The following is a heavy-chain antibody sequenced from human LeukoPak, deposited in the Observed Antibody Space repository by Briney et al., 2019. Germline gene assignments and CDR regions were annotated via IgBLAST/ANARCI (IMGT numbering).Heavy chain of an antibody. Sequence: GGSLRLSCAASGFNVSNNYMNWVRQAPAERLDWVSVIFSSGPTYYAASVKGRFTISRDASKNGLYLQMNSLRAEDTAVYYCAISGLGFGEFRGLDYWGQGTLVTVSS. V-gene: IGHV3-53*01. D-gene: IGHD3-10*01. CDR2: IFSSGPT. CDR3: AISGLGFGEFRGLDY. J-gene: IGHJ4*02. CDR1: GFNVSNNY.